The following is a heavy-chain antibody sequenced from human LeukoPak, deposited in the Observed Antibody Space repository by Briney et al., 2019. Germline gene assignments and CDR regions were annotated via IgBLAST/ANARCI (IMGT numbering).Heavy chain of an antibody. CDR2: IYYSGST. D-gene: IGHD7-27*01. CDR1: GGSISSYY. J-gene: IGHJ4*02. Sequence: SETLSLTCTVSGGSISSYYWGWIRQPPGKGLEWIGSIYYSGSTYYNPSLKSRVTISVDASKNQFSLKLSSVTAADTAVYYCARRDWGQYYFDYWGQGTLVTVSS. V-gene: IGHV4-39*01. CDR3: ARRDWGQYYFDY.